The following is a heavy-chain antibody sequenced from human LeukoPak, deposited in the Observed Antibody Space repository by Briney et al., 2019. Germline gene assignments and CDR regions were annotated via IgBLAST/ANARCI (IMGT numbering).Heavy chain of an antibody. V-gene: IGHV1-69*13. CDR3: ARAGYDFWSGYYNYYYYGMDV. CDR2: NIPIFGTA. J-gene: IGHJ6*02. Sequence: GASVKVSCKASGGTFSSYAISWVRQAPGQGLEWMGGNIPIFGTANYAQKFQGRVTITADESTSTAYMELSSLRSEDTAVYYCARAGYDFWSGYYNYYYYGMDVWGQGTTVTVSS. D-gene: IGHD3-3*01. CDR1: GGTFSSYA.